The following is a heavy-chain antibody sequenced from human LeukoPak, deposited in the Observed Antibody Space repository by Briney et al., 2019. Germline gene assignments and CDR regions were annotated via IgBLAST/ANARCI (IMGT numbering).Heavy chain of an antibody. V-gene: IGHV4-59*01. CDR2: IYYSGST. CDR3: ARRGGTMEHFDY. CDR1: GGSISSYY. J-gene: IGHJ4*02. Sequence: SETLSLTCTVSGGSISSYYWSWIRQPPGRGLEWIGYIYYSGSTNYNPSLKSRVTISVDTSKNQFSLKLSSVTAADTALYYCARRGGTMEHFDYWGQGTLVTVSS. D-gene: IGHD3-10*01.